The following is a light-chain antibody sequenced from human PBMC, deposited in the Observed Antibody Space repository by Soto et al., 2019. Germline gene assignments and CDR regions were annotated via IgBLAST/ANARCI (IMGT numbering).Light chain of an antibody. J-gene: IGKJ4*01. CDR1: QSVSGSS. CDR2: GAS. V-gene: IGKV3-20*01. Sequence: EIVLTQSPGTLSLSPGEGATLFCRASQSVSGSSIAWYHQKPGQAPSLLIYGASNRATGIPDRFSGSGSGADVTLTISRLEPEDFAVYFCQHSGSSALTFGGGTKVEIK. CDR3: QHSGSSALT.